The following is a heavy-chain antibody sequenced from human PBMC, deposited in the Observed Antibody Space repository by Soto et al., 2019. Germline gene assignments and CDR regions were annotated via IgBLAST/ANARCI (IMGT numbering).Heavy chain of an antibody. CDR2: ISGGAT. V-gene: IGHV3-23*01. CDR1: EFTFRDYG. D-gene: IGHD3-10*01. Sequence: EVQLLESGGGLVQPGGSRRLSCAAFEFTFRDYGRGWVRQAPGKGLGWVSGISGGATYSADSVKGRFVISRDDSKNTLYLEMDSLRVEDTAVYYCAKDSGWTSADWGQGTLVTVSS. J-gene: IGHJ4*02. CDR3: AKDSGWTSAD.